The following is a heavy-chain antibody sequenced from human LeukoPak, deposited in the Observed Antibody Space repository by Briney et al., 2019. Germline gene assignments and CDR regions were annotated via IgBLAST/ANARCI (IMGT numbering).Heavy chain of an antibody. D-gene: IGHD3-9*01. CDR3: AKAMYYDILTGSSYGMDV. Sequence: GRALRLSCAASGFTFSSFGMHWVRQAPGKGLEWVAVISYDGSNKYYADSVKGRFTISRDNSKNTQYLQMNSLRAEDTAVYYCAKAMYYDILTGSSYGMDVWGQGTTVTVSS. V-gene: IGHV3-30*18. J-gene: IGHJ6*02. CDR2: ISYDGSNK. CDR1: GFTFSSFG.